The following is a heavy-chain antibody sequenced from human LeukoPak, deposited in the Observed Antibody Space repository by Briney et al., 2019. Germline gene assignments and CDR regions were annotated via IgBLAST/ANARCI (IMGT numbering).Heavy chain of an antibody. CDR3: ARVRTMVRGVIDWFDP. D-gene: IGHD3-10*01. CDR2: IYSGGST. Sequence: GGSLRLSCAASGFTVSSNYMSWVRQAPGKGLEWVSVIYSGGSTYYADSVKGRFTISRDNSKNTLYLQMNSLRAEDTAVYYCARVRTMVRGVIDWFDPWGQGTLVTVSS. CDR1: GFTVSSNY. V-gene: IGHV3-66*01. J-gene: IGHJ5*02.